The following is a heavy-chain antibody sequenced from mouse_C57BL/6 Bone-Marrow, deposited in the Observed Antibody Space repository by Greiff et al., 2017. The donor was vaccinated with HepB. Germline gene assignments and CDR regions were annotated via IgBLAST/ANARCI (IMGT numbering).Heavy chain of an antibody. CDR1: GYSITSGYY. Sequence: VQLQQSGPGLVKPSQSLSLTCSVTGYSITSGYYWNWIRQFPGNKLEWMGYISYDGSNNYNPSLKNRISITRDTSKNQFFLKLNSVTTEDTATYYCARDSYSNYDYAMDYWGQGTSVTVSS. CDR2: ISYDGSN. V-gene: IGHV3-6*01. J-gene: IGHJ4*01. D-gene: IGHD2-5*01. CDR3: ARDSYSNYDYAMDY.